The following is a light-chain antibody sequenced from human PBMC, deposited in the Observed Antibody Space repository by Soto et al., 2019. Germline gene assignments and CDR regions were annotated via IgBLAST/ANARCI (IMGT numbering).Light chain of an antibody. J-gene: IGKJ1*01. V-gene: IGKV1-5*01. Sequence: DIQMTQSPSTLSASVGDRVTITCRASQSISSWLAWYQQKPGKAPNLLIYDASSLEGGVPSKFSGSGSGTEFTLTISNLQPDDFATYYCQQYSSYWTFGQGTKVDIK. CDR3: QQYSSYWT. CDR1: QSISSW. CDR2: DAS.